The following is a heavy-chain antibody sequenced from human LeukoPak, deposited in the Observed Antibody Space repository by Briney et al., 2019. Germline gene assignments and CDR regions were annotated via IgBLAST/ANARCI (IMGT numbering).Heavy chain of an antibody. CDR3: ARLVWYSSSWYRESEYFQH. V-gene: IGHV4-59*01. D-gene: IGHD6-13*01. Sequence: SETLSLTCTVSGGSISSYYWSWIRQPPGKGLQWIGYISYSGSTNYSPSLKSRVTISVDTSKNQLSLKLSSVTAADTAVYYCARLVWYSSSWYRESEYFQHWGQGTLVTVSS. CDR1: GGSISSYY. J-gene: IGHJ1*01. CDR2: ISYSGST.